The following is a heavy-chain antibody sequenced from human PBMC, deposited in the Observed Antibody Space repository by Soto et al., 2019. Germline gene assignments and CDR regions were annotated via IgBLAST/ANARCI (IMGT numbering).Heavy chain of an antibody. J-gene: IGHJ4*02. CDR1: GDSIISEIYY. V-gene: IGHV4-39*01. D-gene: IGHD3-10*01. Sequence: SETLSLTCTVSGDSIISEIYYWGWIRQSPGKGLEWIGSIFYSGSTYYNPSLKSRVTMSVDTSKSQFSLKLNPVTAADTAVYYCTRHGYYYRSGNCHFWGQGTLVTVSS. CDR3: TRHGYYYRSGNCHF. CDR2: IFYSGST.